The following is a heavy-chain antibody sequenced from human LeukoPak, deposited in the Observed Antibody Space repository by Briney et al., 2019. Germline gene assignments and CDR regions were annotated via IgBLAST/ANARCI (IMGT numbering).Heavy chain of an antibody. D-gene: IGHD1-26*01. CDR3: ARPSGTYFPFDY. CDR1: GYSFTRYW. J-gene: IGHJ4*02. CDR2: VYPDDSDT. Sequence: GESLKISCKTSGYSFTRYWIAWVRQTPGKGLEWMGIVYPDDSDTRYSPAFQGQVTISADKSITTAYLHRSSLKASDTAVYYCARPSGTYFPFDYWGQGTLVTVSS. V-gene: IGHV5-51*01.